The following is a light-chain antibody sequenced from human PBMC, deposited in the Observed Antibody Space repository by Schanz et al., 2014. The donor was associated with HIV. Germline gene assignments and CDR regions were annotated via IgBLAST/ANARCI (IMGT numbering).Light chain of an antibody. J-gene: IGKJ4*01. CDR3: QQRSDWPPLT. CDR1: QNVNTN. CDR2: AAS. Sequence: EVKMTQSPATLSLSPGERATLSCRASQNVNTNLAWYQQKPGQPPRLLIYAASTRATGIPDRFSGSGSGTDFSLTISRLEPEDFAVYYCQQRSDWPPLTFGGGTKVEIK. V-gene: IGKV3-11*01.